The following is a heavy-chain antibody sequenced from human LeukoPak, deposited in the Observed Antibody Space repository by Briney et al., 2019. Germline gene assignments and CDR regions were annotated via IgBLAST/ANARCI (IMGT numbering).Heavy chain of an antibody. D-gene: IGHD6-13*01. CDR1: GFTVSSNY. CDR3: ARDLGYSSSWFPPTS. CDR2: IYSGGGT. J-gene: IGHJ4*02. Sequence: GGSLRLSCTVSGFTVSSNYMTWVRQAPGKGLEWVSVIYSGGGTRYADSVKGRFTISRDNSKNTLYLQMNSLRAEDTAVYYCARDLGYSSSWFPPTSWGQGTLVTVSS. V-gene: IGHV3-53*05.